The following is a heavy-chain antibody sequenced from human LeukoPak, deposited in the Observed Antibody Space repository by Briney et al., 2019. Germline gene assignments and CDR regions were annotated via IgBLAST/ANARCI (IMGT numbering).Heavy chain of an antibody. CDR2: IYYSGST. Sequence: KPSETLSLTCTASGGSVSSGSYYWSWIRQPPGKGLEWIGYIYYSGSTNYNPSLKSRVTISVDTSKNQFSLKLSSVTAADTAVYYCARGLPITMIEINWFDPWGQGTLVTVSS. CDR1: GGSVSSGSYY. D-gene: IGHD3-22*01. CDR3: ARGLPITMIEINWFDP. V-gene: IGHV4-61*01. J-gene: IGHJ5*02.